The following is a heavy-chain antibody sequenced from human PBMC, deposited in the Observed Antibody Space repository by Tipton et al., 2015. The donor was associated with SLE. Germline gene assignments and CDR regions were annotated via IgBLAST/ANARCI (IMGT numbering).Heavy chain of an antibody. Sequence: LRLSCAASGFTVSSNYMSWVRQAPGKGLEWIGYIYYSGSTYYNPSLKSRVTISVDTSKNQFSLKLSSVTAADTAVYYCARARSLITGTTGGTFDYWGQGTLVTVSS. V-gene: IGHV4-59*02. CDR2: IYYSGST. J-gene: IGHJ4*02. CDR3: ARARSLITGTTGGTFDY. CDR1: GFTVSSNY. D-gene: IGHD1-20*01.